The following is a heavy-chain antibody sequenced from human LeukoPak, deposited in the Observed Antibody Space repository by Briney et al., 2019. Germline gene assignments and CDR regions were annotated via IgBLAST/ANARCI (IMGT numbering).Heavy chain of an antibody. CDR1: GGSISSYY. CDR2: IYTSGST. CDR3: ARADYCGGDCYGDFDY. J-gene: IGHJ4*02. V-gene: IGHV4-4*07. D-gene: IGHD2-21*01. Sequence: SETLSLTCTVSGGSISSYYWSWIRQPAGKGLEWIGRIYTSGSTNYNPSLKSRVTISVDTSKNQFSLKLSSVTAADTAVYYCARADYCGGDCYGDFDYWGQGTLVTVSS.